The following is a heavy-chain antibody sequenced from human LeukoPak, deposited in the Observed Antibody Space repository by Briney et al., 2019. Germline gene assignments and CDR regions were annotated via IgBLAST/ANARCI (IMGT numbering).Heavy chain of an antibody. D-gene: IGHD4-17*01. CDR2: ISYDGTNK. V-gene: IGHV3-30*18. CDR3: AKTMTTSSFYYYGMDV. CDR1: GFTFRSYG. Sequence: GGSLRLSCAASGFTFRSYGTHWVRQAPGKGLEWAAAISYDGTNKYYADSVKGRFTISRDNSKNTLFLQMNSLKTEDTAVYYCAKTMTTSSFYYYGMDVWGQGTTVTVSS. J-gene: IGHJ6*02.